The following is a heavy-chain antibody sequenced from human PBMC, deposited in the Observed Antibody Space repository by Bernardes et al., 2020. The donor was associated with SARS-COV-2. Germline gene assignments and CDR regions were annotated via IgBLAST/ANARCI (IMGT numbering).Heavy chain of an antibody. CDR3: ARIYSTSSFDFDY. CDR2: INQDGSET. V-gene: IGHV3-7*01. D-gene: IGHD6-6*01. CDR1: GFTFSTFR. J-gene: IGHJ4*02. Sequence: LRLLCAASGFTFSTFRMTWVRQATGKGLEWVANINQDGSETFYVDSVKGRFTISRDNAKHSLFMEMNTLRAEDTAVYYCARIYSTSSFDFDYWGQGTLGT.